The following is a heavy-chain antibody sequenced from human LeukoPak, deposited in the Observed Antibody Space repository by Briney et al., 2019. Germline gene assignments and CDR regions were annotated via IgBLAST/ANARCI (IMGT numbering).Heavy chain of an antibody. D-gene: IGHD2-2*01. CDR1: GGSISSSYYY. CDR2: FSYSGST. J-gene: IGHJ4*02. V-gene: IGHV4-39*01. Sequence: PSETLSLNCTVSGGSISSSYYYWGWIRQPPGKGLEWIGSFSYSGSTYYNPSLRSRVTISVDTSKNHFSLNLSSVTAADTSVYYCARHVYCSSLSCPFFNYWGQGSLVTVSS. CDR3: ARHVYCSSLSCPFFNY.